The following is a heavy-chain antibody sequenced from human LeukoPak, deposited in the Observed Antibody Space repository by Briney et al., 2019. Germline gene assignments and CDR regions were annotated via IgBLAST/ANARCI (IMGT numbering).Heavy chain of an antibody. J-gene: IGHJ3*01. CDR3: ATNYYGSGSFGLDAFDV. Sequence: GGSLRLSCAASGFTFSRYWISWVRQAPGKGLEWVANIKQDGSGKYYVDSVKGRFTISRDNAKNSLYLQMNSLRAEDTALYYCATNYYGSGSFGLDAFDVWGQGTMVAVSS. D-gene: IGHD3-10*01. V-gene: IGHV3-7*01. CDR2: IKQDGSGK. CDR1: GFTFSRYW.